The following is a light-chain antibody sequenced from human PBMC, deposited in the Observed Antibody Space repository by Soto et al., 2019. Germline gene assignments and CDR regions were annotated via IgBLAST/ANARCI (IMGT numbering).Light chain of an antibody. V-gene: IGLV1-44*01. CDR2: SNN. CDR1: SSNIGSNN. J-gene: IGLJ2*01. Sequence: QSVLTQPPSASGTPGQRVTISCSGSSSNIGSNNVNWYQQLPGTAPKLLFYSNNQRPSGVPDRFSGSKSGTSASLAISGRQSEDEADYYCAAWDESLNGPVFGGGTKLTVL. CDR3: AAWDESLNGPV.